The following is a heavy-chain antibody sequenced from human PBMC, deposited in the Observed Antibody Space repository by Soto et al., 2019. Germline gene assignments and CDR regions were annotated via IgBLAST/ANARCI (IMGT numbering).Heavy chain of an antibody. V-gene: IGHV3-74*01. CDR2: IDTDGSTT. CDR1: GFTFTSYW. D-gene: IGHD6-19*01. CDR3: ARAIEVAGTGGFY. J-gene: IGHJ4*02. Sequence: EVQLVESGGGLVQPGGSLRLSCAASGFTFTSYWMHWVRQAPGKGLVWVSRIDTDGSTTSYADAVKGRFTISRDNAKNTLYLQRSSLRAEDTAVYYGARAIEVAGTGGFYWGQGILVTVSS.